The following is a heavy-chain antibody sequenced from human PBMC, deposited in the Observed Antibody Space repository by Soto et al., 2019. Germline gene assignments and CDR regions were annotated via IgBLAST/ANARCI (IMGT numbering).Heavy chain of an antibody. CDR3: ARGRYYDSSGYSIPDSFDY. J-gene: IGHJ4*02. Sequence: PSETLSLTCTVSGGSISSYYWSWIRQPPGKGLEWIGYIYYSGSTNYNPSLKSRVTISVDTSKNQFSLKLSSVTAADTAVYYCARGRYYDSSGYSIPDSFDYWGQGTLVTVSS. CDR1: GGSISSYY. V-gene: IGHV4-59*01. D-gene: IGHD3-22*01. CDR2: IYYSGST.